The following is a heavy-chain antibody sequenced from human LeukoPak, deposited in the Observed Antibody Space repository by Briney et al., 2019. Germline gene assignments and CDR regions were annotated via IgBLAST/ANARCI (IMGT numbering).Heavy chain of an antibody. Sequence: GGSLRLSCAAYGFTFSSYAMHWVRQAPGKGLEYVSAISSNGGSTYYANSVKGRFTISRDSSKNTLYLQMGSLRAEDMAVYYCARMAVAYYYDYWGQGTLVTVSS. CDR2: ISSNGGST. J-gene: IGHJ4*02. CDR3: ARMAVAYYYDY. D-gene: IGHD5-24*01. V-gene: IGHV3-64*01. CDR1: GFTFSSYA.